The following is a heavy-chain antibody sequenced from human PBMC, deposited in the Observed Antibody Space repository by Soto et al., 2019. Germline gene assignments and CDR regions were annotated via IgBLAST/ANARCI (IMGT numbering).Heavy chain of an antibody. D-gene: IGHD2-8*01. CDR3: AKTRGAMIYAISVYGMDV. V-gene: IGHV3-23*01. CDR1: GFSFSSFA. CDR2: ISGSADST. Sequence: EVQLLESGGGFIHPRGSLRLSCAASGFSFSSFAMNWVRQAPGKGLEWVSIISGSADSTFYADSVEGRFTISRDNSKSTLYLQINSLRAEDTAVYYCAKTRGAMIYAISVYGMDVWGQGTTVTVSS. J-gene: IGHJ6*02.